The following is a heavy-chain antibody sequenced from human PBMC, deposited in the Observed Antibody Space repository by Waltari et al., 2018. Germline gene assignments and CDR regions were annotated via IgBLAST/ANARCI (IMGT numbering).Heavy chain of an antibody. CDR2: IYHSGST. V-gene: IGHV4-38-2*01. CDR1: GYSISSGYY. Sequence: QVQLQESGPGLVKPSETLSLTCAVSGYSISSGYYWGWIRQPPGKGLEWIGSIYHSGSTYYTPSLKSRVTISVDTSKNQFSLKLSSVTAADTAVYYCARSNYDILTGWFDPWGQGTLVTVSS. CDR3: ARSNYDILTGWFDP. D-gene: IGHD3-9*01. J-gene: IGHJ5*02.